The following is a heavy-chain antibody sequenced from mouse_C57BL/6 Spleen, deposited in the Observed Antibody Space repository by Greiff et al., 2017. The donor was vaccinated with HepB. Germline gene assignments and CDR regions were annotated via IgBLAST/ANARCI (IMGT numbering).Heavy chain of an antibody. CDR2: ISSGGDYI. CDR1: GFTFSSYA. J-gene: IGHJ2*01. CDR3: TRETVVPFDY. Sequence: EVKLMESGEGLVKPGGSLKLSCAASGFTFSSYAMSWVRQTPEKRLEWVAYISSGGDYIYYADTVKGRFTISRDNARNTLYLQMSSLKSEDTAMYYCTRETVVPFDYWGQGTTLTVSS. V-gene: IGHV5-9-1*02. D-gene: IGHD1-1*01.